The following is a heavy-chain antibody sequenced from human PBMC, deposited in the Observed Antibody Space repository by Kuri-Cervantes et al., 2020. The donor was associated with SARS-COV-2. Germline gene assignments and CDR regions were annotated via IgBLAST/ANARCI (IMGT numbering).Heavy chain of an antibody. CDR3: ARGSSTVVRSVVPAAIGY. J-gene: IGHJ4*02. CDR2: ISYDGDNK. V-gene: IGHV3-30*03. Sequence: GGSLRLSCAASGFKFSRTDMHWVRQAPGKGLEWVAFISYDGDNKKCIASGKGRFTISRDNSQNKLYLQMRSLRPEDTAVYYCARGSSTVVRSVVPAAIGYWGQGTLVTVSS. D-gene: IGHD2-2*01. CDR1: GFKFSRTD.